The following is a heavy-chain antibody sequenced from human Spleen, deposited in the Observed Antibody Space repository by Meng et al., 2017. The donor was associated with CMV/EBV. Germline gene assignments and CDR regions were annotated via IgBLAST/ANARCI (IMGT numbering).Heavy chain of an antibody. Sequence: SGFTFSGSALHWVRQASGKGLEWVGRIRSKANSYATAYAASVKGRFTISRDDSKNTAYLQMNSLKTEDTAVYYCTRRIAAVGIGYDYWGQGTLVTVSS. CDR3: TRRIAAVGIGYDY. CDR2: IRSKANSYAT. V-gene: IGHV3-73*01. D-gene: IGHD6-13*01. CDR1: GFTFSGSA. J-gene: IGHJ4*02.